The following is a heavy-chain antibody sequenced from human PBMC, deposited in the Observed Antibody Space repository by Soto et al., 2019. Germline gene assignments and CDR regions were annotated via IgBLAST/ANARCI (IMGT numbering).Heavy chain of an antibody. J-gene: IGHJ3*02. CDR3: ARGGGVGVAGSAAFDM. D-gene: IGHD3-3*01. V-gene: IGHV1-2*02. Sequence: QLHLVQSGAVVKKPGASVTVSCSASGYPVTAYYMHWVRQAPGRGLEWMGGINPAPGAAKYTQTFQGRVTMTRDTSKSTVFMELSGLTSEDTAVFYGARGGGVGVAGSAAFDMWGQGTLVTVSS. CDR2: INPAPGAA. CDR1: GYPVTAYY.